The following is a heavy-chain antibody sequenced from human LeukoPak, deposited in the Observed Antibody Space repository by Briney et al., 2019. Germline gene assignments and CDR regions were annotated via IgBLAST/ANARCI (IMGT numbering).Heavy chain of an antibody. V-gene: IGHV4-38-2*02. CDR1: GYSISSGYY. Sequence: KPSETLSLTCTVSGYSISSGYYWGWIRQPPGKGLEWIGSIYHSGTTYYNPSLKSRVTISVDTSKNQFSLKLSSVTAADTAVYYCARGRWELLGYYYHYMDVWGKGTTVTVSS. J-gene: IGHJ6*03. D-gene: IGHD1-26*01. CDR2: IYHSGTT. CDR3: ARGRWELLGYYYHYMDV.